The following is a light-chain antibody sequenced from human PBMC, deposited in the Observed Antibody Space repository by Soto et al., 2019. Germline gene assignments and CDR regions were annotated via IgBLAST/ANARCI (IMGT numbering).Light chain of an antibody. CDR1: QSVRSS. J-gene: IGKJ2*01. CDR2: GAS. CDR3: QQYNDWPPYT. V-gene: IGKV3-15*01. Sequence: EIVMTQSPATLSVSPGERATLSCRASQSVRSSLAWYQQKPGQAPRLLIYGASTRATGIPARFSGSGSGTEFTLVISSLQSEDFALYYCQQYNDWPPYTFGQRAKLEIK.